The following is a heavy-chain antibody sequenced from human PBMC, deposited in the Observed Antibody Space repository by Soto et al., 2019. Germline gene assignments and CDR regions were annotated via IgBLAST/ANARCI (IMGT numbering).Heavy chain of an antibody. D-gene: IGHD3-22*01. CDR1: GFTFSSYS. V-gene: IGHV3-21*01. CDR2: ISSSSSYI. Sequence: EVQLVESGGGLVKPGGSLRLSCEASGFTFSSYSMNWVRQAPGKGLEWVSSISSSSSYIYYADSVKGRFTISRDNAKNSLYLQMNSLRAEDTAVYYCAREGVNYYDSSGYFKPFDYWGQGTLVTVSS. CDR3: AREGVNYYDSSGYFKPFDY. J-gene: IGHJ4*02.